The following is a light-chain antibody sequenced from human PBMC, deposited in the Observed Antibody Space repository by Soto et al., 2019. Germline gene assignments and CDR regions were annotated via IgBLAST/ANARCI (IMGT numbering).Light chain of an antibody. CDR1: SSDVGGYNY. CDR2: DVS. Sequence: QSALTQPASVSGDPGQSITISCTGTSSDVGGYNYVSWYQQHPGKVPKLMIYDVSDRPSGVSDRFSGSKSGNTASLTISGLHAEDEADYYCSSLTSSSTLVFGGGTKLTVL. J-gene: IGLJ2*01. CDR3: SSLTSSSTLV. V-gene: IGLV2-14*01.